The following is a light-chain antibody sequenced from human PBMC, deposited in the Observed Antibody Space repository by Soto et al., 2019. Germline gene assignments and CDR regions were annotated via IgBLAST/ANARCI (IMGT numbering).Light chain of an antibody. CDR3: LQHDSFPYT. CDR1: QDVRSD. J-gene: IGKJ2*01. CDR2: AAS. V-gene: IGKV1-17*01. Sequence: DIQMTQSPSSLSASVGHTVTITCRASQDVRSDLGWYQHKPGKAPKRLIYAASRLQGGVPSRFSGSGSGTELTLTIGSLQPEDSHTYYCLQHDSFPYTFGQGTRLEI.